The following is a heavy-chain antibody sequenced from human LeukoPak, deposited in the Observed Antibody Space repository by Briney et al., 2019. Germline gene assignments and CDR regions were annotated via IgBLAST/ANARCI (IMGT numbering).Heavy chain of an antibody. CDR2: IKQDGSEK. V-gene: IGHV3-7*01. CDR3: ARGLDCRSTSCYFDN. D-gene: IGHD2-2*01. J-gene: IGHJ4*02. Sequence: GGSLRLSCAASGFTFTKYWMTWVRQAPGKGLEWVANIKQDGSEKFYVDYVKGRFTISRDNAKNSLELQINSLGAEDTAVYYCARGLDCRSTSCYFDNWGQGTLVTVSS. CDR1: GFTFTKYW.